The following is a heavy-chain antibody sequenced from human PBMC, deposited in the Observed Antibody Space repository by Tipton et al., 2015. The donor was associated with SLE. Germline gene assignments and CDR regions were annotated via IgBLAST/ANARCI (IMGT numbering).Heavy chain of an antibody. CDR2: IYYSGST. J-gene: IGHJ4*02. CDR3: ARELAGGFDY. V-gene: IGHV4-59*12. Sequence: TLSLTCTVSGGSISSYYWSWIRQPPGKGLEWIGKIYYSGSTYYNPSLKSRVTISVDTSKNQFSLKLSSVTAADTAVYYCARELAGGFDYWGQGTLVTVSS. CDR1: GGSISSYY. D-gene: IGHD3-10*01.